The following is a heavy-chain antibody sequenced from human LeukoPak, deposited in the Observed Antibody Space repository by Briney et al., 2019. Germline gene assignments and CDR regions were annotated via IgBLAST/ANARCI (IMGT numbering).Heavy chain of an antibody. Sequence: QPGGSLRLSCTVSGFTVSSNSMSWVRQAPGKGLEWVSFIYSDNTHYSDSVKGRFTISRDNSKNTLYLQMNSLRAEDTAVYYCARVSVRGVLPPYFDYWGQGTLVTVSS. J-gene: IGHJ4*02. CDR3: ARVSVRGVLPPYFDY. D-gene: IGHD3-10*01. CDR1: GFTVSSNS. V-gene: IGHV3-53*01. CDR2: IYSDNT.